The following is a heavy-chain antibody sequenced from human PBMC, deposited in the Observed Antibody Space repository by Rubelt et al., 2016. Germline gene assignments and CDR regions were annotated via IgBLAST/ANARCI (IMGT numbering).Heavy chain of an antibody. Sequence: EVQLLESGGGLVQPGGSLRLSCAASGFTFSSYAMTWVRQAPGKGLEWISYISGGMATIYSADSVRGRFTISRDNAKNSLYLQMDSLRAEDTAGYYCVRDPHALDFWGQGTLVTVSS. V-gene: IGHV3-48*04. J-gene: IGHJ4*02. CDR1: GFTFSSYA. CDR2: ISGGMATI. CDR3: VRDPHALDF.